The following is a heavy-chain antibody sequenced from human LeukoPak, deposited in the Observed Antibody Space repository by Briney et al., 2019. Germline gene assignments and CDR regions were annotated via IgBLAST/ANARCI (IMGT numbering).Heavy chain of an antibody. CDR2: IYYSGST. CDR3: ARVNSVVVVPAAIPETTRRWFDP. V-gene: IGHV4-39*07. Sequence: SETLSLTCTVSGGSISSSSYYWGWIRQPPGKGLEWIGSIYYSGSTYYNPSLKSRVTISVDTSKNQFSLKLSSVTAADTAVYYCARVNSVVVVPAAIPETTRRWFDPWGQGTLVTVSS. J-gene: IGHJ5*02. CDR1: GGSISSSSYY. D-gene: IGHD2-2*02.